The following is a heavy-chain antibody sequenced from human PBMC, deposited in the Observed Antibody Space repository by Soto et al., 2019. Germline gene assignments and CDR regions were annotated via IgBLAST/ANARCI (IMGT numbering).Heavy chain of an antibody. V-gene: IGHV1-3*01. Sequence: QVQLVQSGPEMMQPGASVKVSCKASGYASLSYAMHWVRQVHGQVYEWLGWINAGVDGTMYSERFQGRARITRDTSANTVYMELNALTSEDTAVYYCAREVPGVTSFDYWGQGTLVIVSS. J-gene: IGHJ4*02. CDR1: GYASLSYA. D-gene: IGHD3-10*01. CDR2: INAGVDGT. CDR3: AREVPGVTSFDY.